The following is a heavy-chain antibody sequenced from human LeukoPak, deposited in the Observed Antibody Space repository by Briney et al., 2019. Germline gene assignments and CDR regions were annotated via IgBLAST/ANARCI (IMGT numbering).Heavy chain of an antibody. J-gene: IGHJ4*02. D-gene: IGHD6-19*01. CDR2: ISSSGSTI. CDR3: ARGSRKSSGWYIDY. V-gene: IGHV3-48*03. CDR1: GFTFSGYA. Sequence: PGGSLRLSCAASGFTFSGYAMNWVRQAPGKGLEWVSYISSSGSTIYYADSVKGRFTISRDNAKNSLYLQMNSLRAEDTAVYYCARGSRKSSGWYIDYWGQGTLVTVSS.